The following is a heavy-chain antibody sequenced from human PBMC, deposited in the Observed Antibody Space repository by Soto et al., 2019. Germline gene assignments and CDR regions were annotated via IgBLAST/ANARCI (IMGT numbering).Heavy chain of an antibody. CDR3: ASNGASGNNYYYYGMDV. CDR2: IIPIFGTA. V-gene: IGHV1-69*06. J-gene: IGHJ6*02. D-gene: IGHD2-8*01. CDR1: GGTFSSYA. Sequence: GASVKVSCKASGGTFSSYAISWVRQAPGQGLEWMGGIIPIFGTAKYAQKFQGRVTITADKSTSTAYMELSSLRSEDTAVYYCASNGASGNNYYYYGMDVWGQGTTVTVSS.